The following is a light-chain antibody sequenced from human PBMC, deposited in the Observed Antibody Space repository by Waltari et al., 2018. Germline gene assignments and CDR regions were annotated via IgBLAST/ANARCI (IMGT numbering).Light chain of an antibody. V-gene: IGLV3-21*04. CDR2: SDT. CDR1: NIGTKN. J-gene: IGLJ1*01. CDR3: QVWDGSTDHYV. Sequence: SYVLTQPPSLSVALGKTARIPCGGNNIGTKNEHWYKHKQGQAPVLLIYSDTDRPSGIPERFTGSKSGTTATLTISTVEAGDEADYYCQVWDGSTDHYVFGSGTKVTV.